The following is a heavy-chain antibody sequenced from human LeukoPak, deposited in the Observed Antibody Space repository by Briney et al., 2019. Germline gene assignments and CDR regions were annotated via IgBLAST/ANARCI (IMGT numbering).Heavy chain of an antibody. CDR2: ISGSGGST. Sequence: GGSLRLSCAASGFTFSSYAISWVRQAPGKGLEWVSAISGSGGSTYYADSVKGRFTISRDNSKNTLYLQMNSLRAEDTAVYYCAKARKWELLPFDYWGQGTLVTVSS. CDR1: GFTFSSYA. V-gene: IGHV3-23*01. D-gene: IGHD1-26*01. J-gene: IGHJ4*02. CDR3: AKARKWELLPFDY.